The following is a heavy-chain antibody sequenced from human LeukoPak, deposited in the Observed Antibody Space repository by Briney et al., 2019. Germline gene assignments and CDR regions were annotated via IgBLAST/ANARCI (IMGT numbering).Heavy chain of an antibody. J-gene: IGHJ4*02. Sequence: GESLKISCKGSGYSFNTYWVAWVRQLPGKGLEWMGIIRPMNSDVRYSPSFQGQVTISADKSISTAYLQWSSLKASDTAMYYCAVQFYYGSGSYYRIWGQGTLVTVSS. D-gene: IGHD3-10*01. CDR1: GYSFNTYW. CDR2: IRPMNSDV. CDR3: AVQFYYGSGSYYRI. V-gene: IGHV5-51*01.